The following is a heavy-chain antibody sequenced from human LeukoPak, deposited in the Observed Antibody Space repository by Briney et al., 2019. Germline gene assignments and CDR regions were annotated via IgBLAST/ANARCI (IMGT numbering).Heavy chain of an antibody. V-gene: IGHV1-2*06. J-gene: IGHJ1*01. CDR2: INPNSGGT. CDR3: ARGYRTVGAIEYFQH. Sequence: GASVTVSCTASGYTFTGYYMHWVRQAPGQGLEWMGRINPNSGGTNYAQKFQGRVTMTRDTSISTAYMELSRLRSDDTAVYYCARGYRTVGAIEYFQHWGQGTLVTVSS. D-gene: IGHD1-26*01. CDR1: GYTFTGYY.